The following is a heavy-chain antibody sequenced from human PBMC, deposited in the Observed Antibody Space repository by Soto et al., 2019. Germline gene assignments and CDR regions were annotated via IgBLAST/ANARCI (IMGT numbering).Heavy chain of an antibody. D-gene: IGHD2-2*01. J-gene: IGHJ6*02. CDR1: GGTFSSYA. Sequence: ASVKVSCKASGGTFSSYAIGWVRQAPGQGLEWMGGIIPIFGTANYAQKFQGRVTITADESTSTAYMELSSLRSEDTAVYYCARVSIVVVPAAIPNYYYYYGMDAWGQGTTVTVSS. V-gene: IGHV1-69*13. CDR2: IIPIFGTA. CDR3: ARVSIVVVPAAIPNYYYYYGMDA.